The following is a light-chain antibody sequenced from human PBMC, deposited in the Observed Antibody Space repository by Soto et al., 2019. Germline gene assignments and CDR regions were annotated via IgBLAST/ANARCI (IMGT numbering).Light chain of an antibody. Sequence: DIQMTQSPSSLSASVGDRVTITFRSSQTISSYLNLYQQKQGKASKIMIYAASSLQSGVPSTFSGSGSGTDFTLTISSLQPEDFATYYCLQSYSTPLTFGGGTTVDIK. V-gene: IGKV1-39*01. CDR3: LQSYSTPLT. CDR1: QTISSY. CDR2: AAS. J-gene: IGKJ4*01.